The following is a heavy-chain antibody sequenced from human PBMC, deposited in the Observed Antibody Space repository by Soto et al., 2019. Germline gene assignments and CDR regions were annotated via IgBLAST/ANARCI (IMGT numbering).Heavy chain of an antibody. Sequence: QVQLVESGGGVVQPGGSLRLSCAASGFTFSSYGMHWVRQAPGKGLEWVAVISYHGINTHYADSVKGRFTISRDNYKNTLYLHMNSLRPEDTAVYYCVKTGDSGYDWGWFDPWGQGTLVTVSS. CDR1: GFTFSSYG. CDR2: ISYHGINT. J-gene: IGHJ5*02. D-gene: IGHD5-12*01. CDR3: VKTGDSGYDWGWFDP. V-gene: IGHV3-30*18.